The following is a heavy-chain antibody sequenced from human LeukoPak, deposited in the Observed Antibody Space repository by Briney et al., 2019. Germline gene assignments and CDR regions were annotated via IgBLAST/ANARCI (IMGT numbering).Heavy chain of an antibody. D-gene: IGHD2-21*02. V-gene: IGHV4-4*07. CDR2: IYTSGST. J-gene: IGHJ3*02. Sequence: SETLSLTCTVSGGSISSYYWSWIRQPAGKGLEWIGRIYTSGSTNYNPSLKSRVTMSVDTSKNQFSLKLSSVTAADTAVYYCARVICGGDCYYDAFDIRGQVTMVTVSS. CDR3: ARVICGGDCYYDAFDI. CDR1: GGSISSYY.